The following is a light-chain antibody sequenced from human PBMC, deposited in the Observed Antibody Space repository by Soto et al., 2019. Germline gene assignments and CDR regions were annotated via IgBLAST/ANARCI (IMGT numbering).Light chain of an antibody. J-gene: IGLJ2*01. Sequence: QSVLTQPPSVSEAPRQRVTISCSGNSSNIGNNAVNWYQQLPGKAPKLLIYYDDLLPSGVSDRFSGSKSGTSASLAISGLQSEDEADYYCAAWDDSLNAVVFGGGTKLTVL. CDR2: YDD. CDR3: AAWDDSLNAVV. CDR1: SSNIGNNA. V-gene: IGLV1-36*01.